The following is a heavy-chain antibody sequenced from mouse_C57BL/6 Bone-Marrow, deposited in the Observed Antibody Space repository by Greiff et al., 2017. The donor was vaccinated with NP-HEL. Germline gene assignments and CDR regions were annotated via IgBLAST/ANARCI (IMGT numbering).Heavy chain of an antibody. Sequence: EVQGVESGGGLVQPGGSLKLSCAASGFTFSDYGMAWVRQAPRKGPEWVAFISNLAYSIYYADTVTGRFTISRENAKNTLYLEMSSLRSEDTAMYYCARRGRYYAMDYWGQGTSVTVSS. J-gene: IGHJ4*01. V-gene: IGHV5-15*01. CDR1: GFTFSDYG. CDR3: ARRGRYYAMDY. CDR2: ISNLAYSI.